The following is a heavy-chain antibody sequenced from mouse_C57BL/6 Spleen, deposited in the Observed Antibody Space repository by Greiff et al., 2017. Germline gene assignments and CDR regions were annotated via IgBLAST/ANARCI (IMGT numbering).Heavy chain of an antibody. CDR2: ISSGGDYI. J-gene: IGHJ4*01. Sequence: EVKVVESGEGLVKPGGSLKLSCAASGFTFSSYAMSWVRQTPEKRLEWVAYISSGGDYIYYADTVKGRFTITRDNARNTLYLQMRSLKSEDTAMYYCTRDRYYGSRNAMDYWGQGTSVTVSS. D-gene: IGHD1-1*01. CDR3: TRDRYYGSRNAMDY. V-gene: IGHV5-9-1*02. CDR1: GFTFSSYA.